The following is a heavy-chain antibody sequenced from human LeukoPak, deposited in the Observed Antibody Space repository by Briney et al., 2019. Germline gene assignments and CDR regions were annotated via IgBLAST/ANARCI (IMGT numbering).Heavy chain of an antibody. D-gene: IGHD3-9*01. J-gene: IGHJ6*02. CDR3: ARGETGYYNDYYYGMDV. CDR1: GGTFSSYA. V-gene: IGHV1-69*13. Sequence: APVKVSCKASGGTFSSYAISWVRQAPGQGLEWMGGIIPIFGTANYAQKFQGRVTITADESTSTAYMELSSLRSEDTAVYYCARGETGYYNDYYYGMDVWGQGTTVTVSS. CDR2: IIPIFGTA.